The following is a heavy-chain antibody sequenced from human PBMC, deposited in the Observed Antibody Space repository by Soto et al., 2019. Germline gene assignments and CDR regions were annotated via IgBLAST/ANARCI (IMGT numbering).Heavy chain of an antibody. CDR1: GFTFSSYS. J-gene: IGHJ4*02. CDR3: ARVYYDSSGYYYSFDY. V-gene: IGHV3-21*01. D-gene: IGHD3-22*01. CDR2: ISSSSSYI. Sequence: GSLRLSCAASGFTFSSYSMNWVRQAPGKGLEWVSSISSSSSYIYYADSVKGRFTISRDNAKNSLYLQMNSLRAEDTAVYYCARVYYDSSGYYYSFDYWGQGTLVTVSS.